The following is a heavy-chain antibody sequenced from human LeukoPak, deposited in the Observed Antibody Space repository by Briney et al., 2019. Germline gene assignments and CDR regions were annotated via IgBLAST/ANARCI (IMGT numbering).Heavy chain of an antibody. D-gene: IGHD2-15*01. V-gene: IGHV1-69*13. CDR2: IVPIIGTA. CDR1: GGTFHSYI. Sequence: ASVKVSCKASGGTFHSYIVTWVRQAPGQGLEWMGGIVPIIGTANYAQKFQGRVTITADDSTSPAYMELRSLTSEDTAIYYCARDQRPSCLGGICYSGDYWGQGTLVTVTS. J-gene: IGHJ4*02. CDR3: ARDQRPSCLGGICYSGDY.